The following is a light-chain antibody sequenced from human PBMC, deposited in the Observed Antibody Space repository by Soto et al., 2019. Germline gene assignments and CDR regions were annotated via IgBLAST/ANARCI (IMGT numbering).Light chain of an antibody. CDR3: QQYNSYPRS. V-gene: IGKV1-5*03. Sequence: DIPMTQSPSTLSASVGDRVTITCRASQSISSWLAWYQQNLGKAPKLLIYKSSSLESEAPSRFSGSGSGTEFTLTISSLQPDEFATYYCQQYNSYPRSFGQGTKLEIK. CDR2: KSS. CDR1: QSISSW. J-gene: IGKJ2*01.